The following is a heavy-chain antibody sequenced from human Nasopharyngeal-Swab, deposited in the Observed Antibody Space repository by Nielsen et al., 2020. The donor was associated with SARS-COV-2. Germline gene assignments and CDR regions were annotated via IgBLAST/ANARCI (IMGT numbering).Heavy chain of an antibody. Sequence: SETLSLTCTVSGGSISSSSYYWGWIRQPPGKGLEWIGSIYYSGSTYYNPSLESRVTISVDTSKNQFSLKLSSVTAADTAVYYCARLLGDGYNFVDYLGQGTLVIVSS. CDR2: IYYSGST. V-gene: IGHV4-39*01. J-gene: IGHJ4*02. CDR1: GGSISSSSYY. D-gene: IGHD5-24*01. CDR3: ARLLGDGYNFVDY.